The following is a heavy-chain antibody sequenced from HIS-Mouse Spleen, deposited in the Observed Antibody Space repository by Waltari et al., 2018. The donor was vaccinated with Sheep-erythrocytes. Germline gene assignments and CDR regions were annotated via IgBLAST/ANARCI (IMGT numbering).Heavy chain of an antibody. J-gene: IGHJ4*02. CDR1: GGSISSSSYY. Sequence: QLQLQESGPGLVKPSETLSLTCTVSGGSISSSSYYWGWIRQPPGKGLEWIGSIYYSGIPYYNPSLKSRVTISVDTSKNQFSLKLSSVTAADTAVYYCARAPAALSGSYPRRGYYFDYWGQGTLVTVSS. CDR3: ARAPAALSGSYPRRGYYFDY. V-gene: IGHV4-39*07. D-gene: IGHD1-26*01. CDR2: IYYSGIP.